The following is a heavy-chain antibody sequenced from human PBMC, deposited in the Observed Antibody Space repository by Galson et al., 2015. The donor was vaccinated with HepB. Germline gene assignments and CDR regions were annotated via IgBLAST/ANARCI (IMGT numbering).Heavy chain of an antibody. CDR2: IKQDGSEK. V-gene: IGHV3-7*01. D-gene: IGHD6-13*01. Sequence: SLRLSCAASGFTFSSYWMSWVRQAPGKGLGWVANIKQDGSEKYYVDSVKGRFTISRDNAKNSLYLQMNSLRAEDTAVYYCAREYSSSWYVDYWGQGTLVTVSS. CDR1: GFTFSSYW. J-gene: IGHJ4*02. CDR3: AREYSSSWYVDY.